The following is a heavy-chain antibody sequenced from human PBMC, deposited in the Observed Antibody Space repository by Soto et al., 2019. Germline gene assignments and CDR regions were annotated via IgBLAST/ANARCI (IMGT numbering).Heavy chain of an antibody. D-gene: IGHD3-10*01. CDR3: ARQESETMVRGVSYFDY. J-gene: IGHJ4*02. CDR1: GGSISSSSYY. Sequence: SETLSLTCTVSGGSISSSSYYWGWIRQPPGKGLEWIGSIYYSGSTYYNPSLKSRVTISVDTSKNQFSLKLSSVTAADTAVYYCARQESETMVRGVSYFDYWGQGTLVTVSS. V-gene: IGHV4-39*01. CDR2: IYYSGST.